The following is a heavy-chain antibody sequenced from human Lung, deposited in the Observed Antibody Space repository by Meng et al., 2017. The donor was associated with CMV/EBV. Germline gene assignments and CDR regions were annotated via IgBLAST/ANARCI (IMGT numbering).Heavy chain of an antibody. CDR3: AKFLSWEPDDAFDI. J-gene: IGHJ3*02. D-gene: IGHD1-26*01. CDR2: MRHDGSNH. Sequence: LTXAASGFTFSRYDMHWVRQAPGKGLEWVAFMRHDGSNHYYADSVKGRFTISRDNSKNTLYLKMNSLRAEDTAVYYCAKFLSWEPDDAFDIWGQGTMVTVSS. CDR1: GFTFSRYD. V-gene: IGHV3-30*02.